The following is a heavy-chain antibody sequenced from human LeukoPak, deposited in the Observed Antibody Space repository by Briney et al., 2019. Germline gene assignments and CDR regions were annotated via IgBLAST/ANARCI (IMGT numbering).Heavy chain of an antibody. CDR1: GYTFISYA. J-gene: IGHJ5*02. CDR3: ARDRPVVVAATPIDP. Sequence: ASVKVSCKASGYTFISYAMHWVRQAPGQRLEWMGWINAGNGNTKYSQKLQGRVTMTTDTSTSTAYMELRSLRSDDTAVYYCARDRPVVVAATPIDPWGQGTLVTVSS. CDR2: INAGNGNT. D-gene: IGHD2-15*01. V-gene: IGHV1-3*01.